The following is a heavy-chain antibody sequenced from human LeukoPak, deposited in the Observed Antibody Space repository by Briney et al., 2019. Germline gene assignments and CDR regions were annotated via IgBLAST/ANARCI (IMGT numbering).Heavy chain of an antibody. CDR2: IYYSGST. J-gene: IGHJ6*03. D-gene: IGHD1-14*01. CDR3: ARDVPGYYYYMDV. V-gene: IGHV4-59*01. Sequence: SETLSLTCTVSGGSTSSYYWSWIRQPPGKGLEWIGYIYYSGSTNYNPSLKSRVTISVDTSKNQFSLELSSVTAADTAVYYCARDVPGYYYYMDVWGKGTTVTISS. CDR1: GGSTSSYY.